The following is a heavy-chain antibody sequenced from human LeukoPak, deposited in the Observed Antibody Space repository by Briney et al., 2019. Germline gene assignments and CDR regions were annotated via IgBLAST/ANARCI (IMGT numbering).Heavy chain of an antibody. CDR1: GLTVSSNY. V-gene: IGHV3-66*04. CDR3: ARHGRYYYDSSGYYVDY. Sequence: GGSLRLSCAASGLTVSSNYMSWVRQAPGKGLEWVSVIYSGGSTYYADSVKGRFTISRDNSKNTLYLQMNSLRAEDTAVYYCARHGRYYYDSSGYYVDYWGQGTLVTVSS. CDR2: IYSGGST. J-gene: IGHJ4*02. D-gene: IGHD3-22*01.